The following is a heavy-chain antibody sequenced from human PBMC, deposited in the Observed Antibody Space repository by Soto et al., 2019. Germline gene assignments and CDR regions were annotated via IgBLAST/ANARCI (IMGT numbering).Heavy chain of an antibody. D-gene: IGHD4-17*01. CDR1: GYTFTSYG. CDR2: ISAYNGNT. V-gene: IGHV1-18*01. J-gene: IGHJ3*02. Sequence: QVQLVQSGAEVKKPGASVKVSCKASGYTFTSYGISWVRQAPGQELEWMGWISAYNGNTNYAQKLQGRVTMTTDTSTSTAFMELRSLRSDDTAVYYCARADDYGDYLDDASDIWGQGTMVTVSS. CDR3: ARADDYGDYLDDASDI.